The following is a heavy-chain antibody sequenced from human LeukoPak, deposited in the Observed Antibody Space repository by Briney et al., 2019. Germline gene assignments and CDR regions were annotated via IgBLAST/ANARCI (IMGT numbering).Heavy chain of an antibody. D-gene: IGHD7-27*01. CDR1: GYTFTSYD. CDR2: MSPNSGDT. J-gene: IGHJ4*02. CDR3: ARGPPNWGYDY. Sequence: GASVKVSCKASGYTFTSYDFNWVRQATGQRPEWMGWMSPNSGDTGYAQKSQDRVTMTRNTSISTAYMELSSLRSDDTAVYYCARGPPNWGYDYWGQGTLVTVSS. V-gene: IGHV1-8*01.